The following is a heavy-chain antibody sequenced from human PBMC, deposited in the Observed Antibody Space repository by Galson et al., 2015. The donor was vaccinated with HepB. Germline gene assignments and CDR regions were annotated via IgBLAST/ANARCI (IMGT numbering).Heavy chain of an antibody. Sequence: SLRLSCAASGFTFSSYAMSWVRQAPGKGLEWVSAISGSGGSTYYADSVKGRFTISRDNSKNTLYLQMNSLRAEDTAVYYCAKDHQGLGLGDYWGQGTLVTVSS. CDR3: AKDHQGLGLGDY. J-gene: IGHJ4*02. CDR1: GFTFSSYA. CDR2: ISGSGGST. D-gene: IGHD7-27*01. V-gene: IGHV3-23*01.